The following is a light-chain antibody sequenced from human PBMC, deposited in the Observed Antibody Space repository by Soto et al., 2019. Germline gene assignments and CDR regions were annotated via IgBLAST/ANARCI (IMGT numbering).Light chain of an antibody. V-gene: IGKV3-11*01. CDR2: RAS. CDR3: QQRSNWPPT. J-gene: IGKJ5*01. Sequence: EIVMTQSPATLSLSPGARATLSCRARQSINSNLAWYQQKPGQAPRLLIFRASSRATGLPARFSGSGSGTDFTLTISSLEPEDFAVYYCQQRSNWPPTFGQGTRLEIK. CDR1: QSINSN.